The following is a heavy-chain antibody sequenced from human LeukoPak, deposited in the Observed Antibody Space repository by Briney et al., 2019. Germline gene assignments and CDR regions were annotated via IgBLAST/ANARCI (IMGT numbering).Heavy chain of an antibody. Sequence: SVKVSCKASGGTFSSYAISWVRQARGQGLEWMGRIIPIFGIANYAQKFQGRVTITADKSTSTAYMELSSLRSEDTAVYYCAHIGVGDYDYCMDVWGQGTTVTVSS. J-gene: IGHJ6*02. CDR1: GGTFSSYA. CDR3: AHIGVGDYDYCMDV. D-gene: IGHD2-2*01. V-gene: IGHV1-69*04. CDR2: IIPIFGIA.